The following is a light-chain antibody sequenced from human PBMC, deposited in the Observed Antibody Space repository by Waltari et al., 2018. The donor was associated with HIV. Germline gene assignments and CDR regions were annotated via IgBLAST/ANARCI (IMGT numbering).Light chain of an antibody. J-gene: IGKJ5*01. V-gene: IGKV1D-12*01. CDR3: QQTNSFPIT. Sequence: DIQMTQFPSSLSASVGDRVTMTCRATQGIANWVAWYQQKPGKAPKLLIHGASILQGGVPSRFSGSGSGTFFTLTINSLQPEDFATYFCQQTNSFPITFGQGTRLDSK. CDR2: GAS. CDR1: QGIANW.